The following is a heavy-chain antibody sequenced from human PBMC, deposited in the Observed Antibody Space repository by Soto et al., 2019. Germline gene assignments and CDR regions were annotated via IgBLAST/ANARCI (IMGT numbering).Heavy chain of an antibody. D-gene: IGHD2-15*01. Sequence: EVQLVESGGGLVQPGGSLRLSCAASGFTVSSNYMSWVRQAPGKGLEWVSVIYSGGSTYYADSVKGRFTISRDNSKNTLYLQMNSLRAEDTAVYYCARVACSGGSCHNYFDYWGQGTLVTVSS. CDR3: ARVACSGGSCHNYFDY. V-gene: IGHV3-66*01. CDR2: IYSGGST. CDR1: GFTVSSNY. J-gene: IGHJ4*02.